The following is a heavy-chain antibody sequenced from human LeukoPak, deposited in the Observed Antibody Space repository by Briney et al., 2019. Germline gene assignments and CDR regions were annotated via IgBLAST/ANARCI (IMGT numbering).Heavy chain of an antibody. CDR2: INHSGST. D-gene: IGHD3-10*01. CDR3: AVEFLGYGSGSYFDY. J-gene: IGHJ4*02. Sequence: PSETLSLTCAVYGGSFSGYYWSWIRQPPGKGLEWIGEINHSGSTNYNPSLKSRVTISVDTSKNQFSLKLSSVTAADTAVYYCAVEFLGYGSGSYFDYWGQGTLVTVSS. CDR1: GGSFSGYY. V-gene: IGHV4-34*01.